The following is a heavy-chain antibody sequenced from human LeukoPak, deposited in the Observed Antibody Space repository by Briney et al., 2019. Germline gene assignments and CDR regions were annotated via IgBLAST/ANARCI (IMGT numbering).Heavy chain of an antibody. Sequence: GGSLRLSCAASGFTFSSYAMSWVRQAPGKGLEWVSGISGSGGSTYYADSVKGRFTISRDNSKNTLYLQMNSLGAEDTAVYYCAKDNGIVAPSIPLDYWGQGTLVTVSS. CDR1: GFTFSSYA. J-gene: IGHJ4*02. V-gene: IGHV3-23*01. CDR2: ISGSGGST. CDR3: AKDNGIVAPSIPLDY. D-gene: IGHD5-12*01.